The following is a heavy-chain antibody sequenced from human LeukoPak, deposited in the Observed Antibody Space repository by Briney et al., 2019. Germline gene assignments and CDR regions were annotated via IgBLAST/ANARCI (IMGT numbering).Heavy chain of an antibody. V-gene: IGHV4-61*02. CDR1: GVSISTDTYY. Sequence: NPSQTLSLTCAVSGVSISTDTYYWSCLGQPDGQGLESLRRIYASESNNYNPTPKSRVTISVDTSKNQLSLKLSSVTAADTAVYYCASGEYYYEYYYGMDVWGQGTTVTVSS. CDR3: ASGEYYYEYYYGMDV. J-gene: IGHJ6*02. CDR2: IYASESN. D-gene: IGHD3-22*01.